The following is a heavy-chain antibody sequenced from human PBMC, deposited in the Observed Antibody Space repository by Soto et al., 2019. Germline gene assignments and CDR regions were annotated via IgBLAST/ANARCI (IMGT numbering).Heavy chain of an antibody. CDR3: AREAVGGRKGLDY. Sequence: QVQLVQSGAEVKKPGASVKVSCKASGYTFTSYGISWVRQAPGQGLEWMGWVNAYNGNTNYAQKFQGRVTMTTDTTTSTAHMVLRRRSSDDAVVYYSAREAVGGRKGLDYWGQGTLVTVSS. D-gene: IGHD6-19*01. V-gene: IGHV1-18*01. CDR2: VNAYNGNT. J-gene: IGHJ4*02. CDR1: GYTFTSYG.